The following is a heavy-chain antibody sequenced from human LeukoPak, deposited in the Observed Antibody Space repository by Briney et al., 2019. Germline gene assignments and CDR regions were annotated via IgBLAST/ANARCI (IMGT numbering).Heavy chain of an antibody. CDR3: ARGTSSSGTFSSYYYYFYGMDV. CDR2: INGDGSST. V-gene: IGHV3-74*01. J-gene: IGHJ6*02. D-gene: IGHD3-10*01. CDR1: GCTFSTDW. Sequence: PSESLTLSCAASGCTFSTDWMYWVRQAPGKGLVLVSRINGDGSSTSYADSVNGRCIISRDDAKNKYYLQRNSLGAEDTAVYYCARGTSSSGTFSSYYYYFYGMDVWGQGTTVTVSS.